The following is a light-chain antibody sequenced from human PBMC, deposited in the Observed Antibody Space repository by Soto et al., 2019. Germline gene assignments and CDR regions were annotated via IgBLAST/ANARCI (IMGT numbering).Light chain of an antibody. CDR2: DVG. CDR3: CSYADNYV. CDR1: SSDVGNNKY. Sequence: QSALTQPRSVSGSPGQSVTISCTGGSSDVGNNKYVSWYQQHPGKAPKLIIYDVGKRPSAVPDRFSGSKSGSTASLTISGLQPEDEADYYWCSYADNYVFGSGTKLTVL. V-gene: IGLV2-11*01. J-gene: IGLJ1*01.